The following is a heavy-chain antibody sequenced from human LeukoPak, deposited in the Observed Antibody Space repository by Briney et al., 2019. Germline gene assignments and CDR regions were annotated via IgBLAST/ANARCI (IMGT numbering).Heavy chain of an antibody. J-gene: IGHJ4*02. D-gene: IGHD3-9*01. CDR3: ARDSFGTGYKIYFDY. Sequence: SETLSLICTVSGGSISNYYWSWIRQPPGKGLEWIGYINYSGSTNYNPTLKSRVTISVDTSKNQFSLKLSSLTAADTAVYYCARDSFGTGYKIYFDYWGQGTLVTVSS. CDR2: INYSGST. V-gene: IGHV4-59*01. CDR1: GGSISNYY.